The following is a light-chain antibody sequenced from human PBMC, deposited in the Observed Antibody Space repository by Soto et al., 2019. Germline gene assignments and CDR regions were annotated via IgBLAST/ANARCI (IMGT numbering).Light chain of an antibody. CDR3: QTWGTGLQV. CDR1: SGHSSYS. Sequence: QPVLTQSPSASASLGASVKLTCTLSSGHSSYSIAVHQHQPEKGPRYLMNLNSAGSHNKGDGIPDRFSGSSSAAERYLTISSLQSEDEADYYCQTWGTGLQVFGGGTKLTVL. V-gene: IGLV4-69*01. CDR2: LNSAGSH. J-gene: IGLJ3*02.